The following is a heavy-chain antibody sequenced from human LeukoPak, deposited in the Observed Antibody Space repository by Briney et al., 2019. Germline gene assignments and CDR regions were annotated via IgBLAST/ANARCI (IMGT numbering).Heavy chain of an antibody. J-gene: IGHJ4*02. D-gene: IGHD3-22*01. V-gene: IGHV1-18*01. CDR2: ISAYNGNT. CDR3: ARDRRSYYYDSSGSLDY. CDR1: AYTFTSYG. Sequence: ASVMVSCKASAYTFTSYGISWLRQAPGQGLEWMRWISAYNGNTNYAQKLQGRVTMTTDTSTSTAYMQLRSLRSDGTAVYYCARDRRSYYYDSSGSLDYWGQGTLVTVSS.